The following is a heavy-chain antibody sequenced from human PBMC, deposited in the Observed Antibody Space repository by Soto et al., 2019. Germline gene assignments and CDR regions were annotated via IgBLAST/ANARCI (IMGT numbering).Heavy chain of an antibody. Sequence: ASVKVSCKASGYTFTSYDINWVQQATGQGLEWMGWMNPNSGNTGYAQKFQGRVTMTRNTSISTAYMELSSLRSEDTAVYYCARGKDFWSGYSPYYYMDVWGKGTTVTVSS. V-gene: IGHV1-8*01. CDR1: GYTFTSYD. D-gene: IGHD3-3*01. J-gene: IGHJ6*03. CDR3: ARGKDFWSGYSPYYYMDV. CDR2: MNPNSGNT.